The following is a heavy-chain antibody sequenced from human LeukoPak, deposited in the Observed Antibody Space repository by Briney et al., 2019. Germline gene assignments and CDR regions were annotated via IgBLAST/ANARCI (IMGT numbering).Heavy chain of an antibody. J-gene: IGHJ4*02. D-gene: IGHD3-22*01. CDR3: ARGQFRLSDYDSSGFDY. V-gene: IGHV3-53*05. Sequence: GGSLRLSCAASGFTVSSNYMSWVRQAPGKGLEWVSVIYSGGSTYYADSVKGRFTISRDNSKNTLYVQMISLRAEDTAVYYCARGQFRLSDYDSSGFDYWGQGTLVTVSS. CDR2: IYSGGST. CDR1: GFTVSSNY.